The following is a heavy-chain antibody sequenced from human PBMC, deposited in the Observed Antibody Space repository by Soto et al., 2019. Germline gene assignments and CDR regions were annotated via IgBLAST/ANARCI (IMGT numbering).Heavy chain of an antibody. D-gene: IGHD3-3*01. CDR2: INHSGST. CDR1: GGSFSGYY. CDR3: ARGGGLRFLEWLSSDYYYYYGMDV. V-gene: IGHV4-34*01. Sequence: XETLSLTCAVYGGSFSGYYWSWIRQPPGKGLEWIGEINHSGSTNYNPSLKSRVTISVDTSKNQFSLKLSSVTAADTAVYYCARGGGLRFLEWLSSDYYYYYGMDVWGQGSTVTVSS. J-gene: IGHJ6*02.